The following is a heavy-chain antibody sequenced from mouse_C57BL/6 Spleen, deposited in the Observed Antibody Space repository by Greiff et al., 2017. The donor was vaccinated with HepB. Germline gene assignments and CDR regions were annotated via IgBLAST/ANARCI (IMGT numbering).Heavy chain of an antibody. CDR1: GYTFTSYW. CDR3: ARAYYVSSYALGD. V-gene: IGHV1-7*01. CDR2: INPSSGYT. J-gene: IGHJ4*01. Sequence: QVHVKQSGAELAKPGASVKLSCKASGYTFTSYWMHWVKQRPGQGLEWIGYINPSSGYTKYNQKFKDKATLTADKSSSTAYMLLISLTYADSSVYYCARAYYVSSYALGDWGQGTSVTVSS. D-gene: IGHD1-1*01.